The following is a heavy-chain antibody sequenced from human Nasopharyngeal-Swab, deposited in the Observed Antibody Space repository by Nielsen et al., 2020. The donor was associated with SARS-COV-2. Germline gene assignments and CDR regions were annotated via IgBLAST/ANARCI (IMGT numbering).Heavy chain of an antibody. CDR2: ISYDGVNK. V-gene: IGHV3-30*18. J-gene: IGHJ6*02. CDR1: GFIFGNYG. D-gene: IGHD3-3*01. Sequence: GESLKISCAASGFIFGNYGMHWVRQAPGKGLEWVAVISYDGVNKYDADSVKGRFTISRDNSKDTLYLQMNSLRAEDTAVYYCAKEGPGMFGVVGLDVWGQGTTVTVSS. CDR3: AKEGPGMFGVVGLDV.